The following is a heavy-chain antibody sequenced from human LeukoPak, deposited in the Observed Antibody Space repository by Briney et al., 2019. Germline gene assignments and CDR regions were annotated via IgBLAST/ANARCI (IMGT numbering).Heavy chain of an antibody. D-gene: IGHD1-1*01. J-gene: IGHJ6*03. Sequence: GRSLRLSCAASGFTFSGYYMSLSRHAPRNGLEWGSYITSSASTIYSPDSVKRRFTISRDNAKNSLYLQMNSLRAEDTAVYYCARISGGTITYYYYYMDVWGKGTTVTVSS. CDR3: ARISGGTITYYYYYMDV. CDR1: GFTFSGYY. CDR2: ITSSASTI. V-gene: IGHV3-11*01.